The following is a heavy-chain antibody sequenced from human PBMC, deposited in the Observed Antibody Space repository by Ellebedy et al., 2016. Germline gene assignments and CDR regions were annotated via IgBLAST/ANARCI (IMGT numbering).Heavy chain of an antibody. CDR1: GGSISSGGYY. CDR2: IYYSGST. CDR3: AGESRGTMIVANRDAFDI. J-gene: IGHJ3*02. Sequence: LRLSXTVSGGSISSGGYYWSWIRQHPGKGLEWIGYIYYSGSTYYNPSLKSRVTISVDTSKNQFSLKLSSVTAADTAVYYCAGESRGTMIVANRDAFDIWGQGTMVTVSS. D-gene: IGHD3-22*01. V-gene: IGHV4-31*03.